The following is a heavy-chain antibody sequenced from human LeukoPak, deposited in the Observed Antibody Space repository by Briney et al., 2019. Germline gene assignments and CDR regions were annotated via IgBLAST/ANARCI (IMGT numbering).Heavy chain of an antibody. CDR2: INPTGGST. CDR1: GYTFTSYY. CDR3: AGLAAADYFDY. J-gene: IGHJ4*02. D-gene: IGHD6-13*01. Sequence: ASVKVSCKASGYTFTSYYMHWVRQAPGQGLEWMGIINPTGGSTSYAQKFQGRVTMTRDKSTSTVYMELSSLRSEDTAVYYCAGLAAADYFDYWGQGTLVTVSS. V-gene: IGHV1-46*01.